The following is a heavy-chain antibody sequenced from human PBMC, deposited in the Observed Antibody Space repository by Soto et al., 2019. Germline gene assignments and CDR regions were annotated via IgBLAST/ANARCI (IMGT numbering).Heavy chain of an antibody. J-gene: IGHJ5*02. CDR1: GFTFSGSA. CDR2: IRSKANSYAT. V-gene: IGHV3-73*02. D-gene: IGHD3-22*01. CDR3: TRHPPRRYDSDL. Sequence: EVQLVESGGGLVQPGGSLKLSCAASGFTFSGSAMHWVRQASGKGLEWVGRIRSKANSYATAYAASVKGRFTISRNDSNNTAYLQMNSLKTEDTAVYYCTRHPPRRYDSDLWGQGTLVTVSS.